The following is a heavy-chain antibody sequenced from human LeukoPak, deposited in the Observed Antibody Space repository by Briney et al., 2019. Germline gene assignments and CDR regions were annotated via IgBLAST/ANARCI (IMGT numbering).Heavy chain of an antibody. CDR3: ARVAAAGETTYYYYGMDV. D-gene: IGHD6-13*01. J-gene: IGHJ6*02. V-gene: IGHV7-4-1*02. CDR1: GYTFTSYA. CDR2: INTNTGNP. Sequence: ASVKVPCKASGYTFTSYAMNWVRQAPGQGLEWMGWINTNTGNPTYAQGFTGRFVFSLDTSVSTAYLQISSLKAEDTAVYYCARVAAAGETTYYYYGMDVWGQGTTVTVSS.